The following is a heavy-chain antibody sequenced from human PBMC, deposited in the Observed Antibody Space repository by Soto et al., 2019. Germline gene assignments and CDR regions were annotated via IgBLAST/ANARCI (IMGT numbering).Heavy chain of an antibody. D-gene: IGHD2-15*01. CDR1: GYTFTSYG. J-gene: IGHJ3*02. CDR3: ARSIIGYCSGGSCYAYFDI. V-gene: IGHV1-18*03. Sequence: QVQLVQSGAEVKKPGASVKVSCKASGYTFTSYGISWVRQAPGQGLEWMGWISAYNGNTNYAQKLQGRVTMTTDTSTSTAYMELRSLRSDDMAVYYCARSIIGYCSGGSCYAYFDIWGQGTMVTVSS. CDR2: ISAYNGNT.